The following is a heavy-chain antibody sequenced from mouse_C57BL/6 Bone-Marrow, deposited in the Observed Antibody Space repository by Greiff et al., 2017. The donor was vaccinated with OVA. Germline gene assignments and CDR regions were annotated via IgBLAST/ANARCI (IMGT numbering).Heavy chain of an antibody. CDR3: ARHTPSWDRFDY. Sequence: EVQLVESGGGLVKPGGSLKLSCAASGFTFSSYTMSWVRQTPEKRLEWVATISGGGGNTYYPDSVKGRFTISRDNAKNTLYLQMSSLRSEDTALYYCARHTPSWDRFDYWGQGTTLTVSS. J-gene: IGHJ2*01. D-gene: IGHD4-1*01. V-gene: IGHV5-9*01. CDR2: ISGGGGNT. CDR1: GFTFSSYT.